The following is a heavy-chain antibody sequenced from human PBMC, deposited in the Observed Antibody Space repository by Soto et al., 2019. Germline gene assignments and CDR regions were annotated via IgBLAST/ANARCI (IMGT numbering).Heavy chain of an antibody. CDR3: ARAGLDDTLTAIDY. CDR1: GYTFTKFG. J-gene: IGHJ4*02. V-gene: IGHV1-18*01. Sequence: ASVKVSCKSSGYTFTKFGISWVRQAPGQGLEWMGWISAYNGNTNYAQKLQGRVTMTTDTSTSTAYMELRSLRSDDTAVYYCARAGLDDTLTAIDYWGQGPLVTVSS. D-gene: IGHD3-9*01. CDR2: ISAYNGNT.